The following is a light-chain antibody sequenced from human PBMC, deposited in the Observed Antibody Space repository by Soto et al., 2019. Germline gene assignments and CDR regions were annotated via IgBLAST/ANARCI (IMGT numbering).Light chain of an antibody. CDR2: GAS. J-gene: IGKJ4*01. V-gene: IGKV3-15*01. CDR3: HQYYKWPLT. CDR1: QSVGSN. Sequence: EIVMTQSPATLSVSPGERATLSCRASQSVGSNLAWYQQKPGQAPMLLIYGASTRATGIPARFRGSGSGTEFTLTISSLQSEDFAVYYCHQYYKWPLTFGGGTKVDIK.